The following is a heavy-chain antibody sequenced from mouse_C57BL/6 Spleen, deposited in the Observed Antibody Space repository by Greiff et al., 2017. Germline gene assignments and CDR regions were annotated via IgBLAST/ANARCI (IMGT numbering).Heavy chain of an antibody. D-gene: IGHD1-1*01. CDR2: ISPGSGGT. Sequence: LQESGAELVRPGTSVTVSCKASGYAFTNYLIEWVKQRPGQGLEWIGVISPGSGGTNYNEKFKGKATLTADKSASTAYMQLSSQTSEDTAVYFCARVGVLRSYFDVWGTGTTVTVSS. CDR3: ARVGVLRSYFDV. CDR1: GYAFTNYL. V-gene: IGHV1-54*01. J-gene: IGHJ1*03.